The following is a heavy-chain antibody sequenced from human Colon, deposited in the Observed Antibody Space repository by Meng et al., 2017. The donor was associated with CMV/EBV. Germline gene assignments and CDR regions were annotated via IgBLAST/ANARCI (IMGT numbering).Heavy chain of an antibody. CDR1: GGYLNDFY. CDR3: ARDSDGSGTFSYWFNP. J-gene: IGHJ5*02. V-gene: IGHV4-4*07. CDR2: IFPTGSA. Sequence: QVHVQESGPGLVKPSETLSLTCTVFGGYLNDFYWNWIRQPVGKGLEWIGRIFPTGSAYYNSSLNSRVTMSVDTSKNQFSLKLTSVTAADTAVYYCARDSDGSGTFSYWFNPWGQGTLVTVSS. D-gene: IGHD3-10*01.